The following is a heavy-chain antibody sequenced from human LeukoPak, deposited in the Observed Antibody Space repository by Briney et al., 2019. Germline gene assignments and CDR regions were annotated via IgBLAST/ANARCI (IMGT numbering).Heavy chain of an antibody. V-gene: IGHV4-59*08. J-gene: IGHJ3*01. CDR3: ARRVAKEAFDL. Sequence: PSETLSLTCTVSGGSISDHYWSWIRQSPGKGLQWIGYVFYNGFTDYNPSLKSRVTISVDTSKKQFSLEVTSVSAADTAMYYCARRVAKEAFDLWGQGTMVTVSS. CDR2: VFYNGFT. D-gene: IGHD5-12*01. CDR1: GGSISDHY.